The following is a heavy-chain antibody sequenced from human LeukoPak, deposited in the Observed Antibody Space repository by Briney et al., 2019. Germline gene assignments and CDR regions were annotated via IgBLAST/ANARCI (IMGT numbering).Heavy chain of an antibody. Sequence: PSETLFLTCTVSGDSINSYYWGWIRQPPGKGLEWIGYFYHSGTANHNPSLKSRVTISLDTSKNQFSLKLSSVTAADTAVYYCARGPRYKNNYYYYAMDVWGQGTTVTVSS. CDR1: GDSINSYY. J-gene: IGHJ6*02. D-gene: IGHD1-1*01. CDR2: FYHSGTA. V-gene: IGHV4-59*01. CDR3: ARGPRYKNNYYYYAMDV.